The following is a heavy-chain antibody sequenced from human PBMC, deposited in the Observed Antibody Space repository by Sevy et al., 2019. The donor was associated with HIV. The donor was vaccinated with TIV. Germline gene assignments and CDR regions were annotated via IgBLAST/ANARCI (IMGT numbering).Heavy chain of an antibody. CDR1: GFVFSDHY. V-gene: IGHV3-72*01. CDR3: VRGPNCGLGGCRQISPYCLDV. CDR2: IRNRPNDYTT. Sequence: GGSLRLSCAASGFVFSDHYVDWVRQAPGRGLEWVGRIRNRPNDYTTEYAASVEGRFTISRDDSRHSLYLQMNSLKTEDSAVYYCVRGPNCGLGGCRQISPYCLDVWGMRATVTVSS. D-gene: IGHD2-21*01. J-gene: IGHJ6*03.